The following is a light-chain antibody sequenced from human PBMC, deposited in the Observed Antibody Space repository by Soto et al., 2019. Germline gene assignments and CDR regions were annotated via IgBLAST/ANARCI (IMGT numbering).Light chain of an antibody. J-gene: IGLJ2*01. CDR3: SSYTSSSTVV. CDR2: DVS. Sequence: QSALTPPASVSGSPGQSITISCTGTSSDVGGYNYVSWYQQHPGKAPKLMIYDVSNRPSGVSNRFSGSKSVNTASLTISGLQAEDEADYYCSSYTSSSTVVFGGGTKVTVL. V-gene: IGLV2-14*01. CDR1: SSDVGGYNY.